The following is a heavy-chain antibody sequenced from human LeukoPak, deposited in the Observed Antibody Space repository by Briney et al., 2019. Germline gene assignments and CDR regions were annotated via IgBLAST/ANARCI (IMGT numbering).Heavy chain of an antibody. D-gene: IGHD3-10*01. CDR3: ARDARRTMVRGASDAFDI. Sequence: PSETLSLTCTVSGGSISSYYWSWIRQPPGKGLEWIRYIYYSGSTNYNPSLKSRVTISVDTSKNQFSMKLSSVTAADTAVYYCARDARRTMVRGASDAFDIWGQGTMVTVSS. CDR2: IYYSGST. CDR1: GGSISSYY. J-gene: IGHJ3*02. V-gene: IGHV4-59*01.